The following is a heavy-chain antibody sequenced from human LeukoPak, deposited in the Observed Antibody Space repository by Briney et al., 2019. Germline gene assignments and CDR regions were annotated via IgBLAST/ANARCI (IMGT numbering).Heavy chain of an antibody. CDR3: ARDAPGNTALDY. CDR2: IWYDGNNK. CDR1: GFTFSSYG. J-gene: IGHJ4*02. D-gene: IGHD5-18*01. Sequence: GMSLRLSCAASGFTFSSYGMHWVRQAPGKGPEWVAVIWYDGNNKYYANSVKGRFIISRDNAKNTLYLQMNSLRAEDTAVYYCARDAPGNTALDYWGQGTLVTVSS. V-gene: IGHV3-33*01.